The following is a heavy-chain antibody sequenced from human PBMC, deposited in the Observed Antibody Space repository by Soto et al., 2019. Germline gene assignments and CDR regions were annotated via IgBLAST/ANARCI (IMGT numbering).Heavy chain of an antibody. CDR3: ARHPGRYFDWLDIGGAFDP. V-gene: IGHV4-39*01. Sequence: SETLSLTCTVSGGSISSSSYYWGWIRQPPGKGLEWIGSIYYSGSTYYNPSLKSRVPISVDTSKNQFSLKLSSVTAADTAVYYCARHPGRYFDWLDIGGAFDPWGQGTLVTVSS. J-gene: IGHJ5*02. CDR1: GGSISSSSYY. CDR2: IYYSGST. D-gene: IGHD3-9*01.